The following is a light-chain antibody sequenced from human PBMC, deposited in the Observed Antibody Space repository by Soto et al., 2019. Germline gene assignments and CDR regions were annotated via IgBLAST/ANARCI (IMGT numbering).Light chain of an antibody. CDR3: QQYGSSPT. V-gene: IGKV3-20*01. J-gene: IGKJ4*01. Sequence: EIVLTQSPGTLSLSPGERATLSCRASQSVSSSYLAWYQQKPGQAPRLLIYGASSRATGIPERFSGSGSGTDLILIISRLEPEDVAVYYCQQYGSSPTFGGGIKVEIK. CDR2: GAS. CDR1: QSVSSSY.